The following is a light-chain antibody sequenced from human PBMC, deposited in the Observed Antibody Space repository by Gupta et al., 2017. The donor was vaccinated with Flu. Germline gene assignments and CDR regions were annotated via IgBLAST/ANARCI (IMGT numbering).Light chain of an antibody. CDR3: MVWHNDAWV. Sequence: CTLRSGLKIKEYRIYWYQQRPGSPPQFLLRYMSDLEKRQGTGVPSRFSGSKDYLANAGILFISGLQSEDEADYYCMVWHNDAWVFGGGTKLTVL. J-gene: IGLJ2*01. CDR2: YMSDLEK. V-gene: IGLV5-45*01. CDR1: SGLKIKEYR.